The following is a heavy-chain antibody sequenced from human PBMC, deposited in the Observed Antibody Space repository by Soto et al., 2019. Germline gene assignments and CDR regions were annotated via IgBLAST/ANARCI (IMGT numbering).Heavy chain of an antibody. CDR3: ARDDAFDNENGFDM. CDR2: IESDGSAI. V-gene: IGHV3-33*01. D-gene: IGHD3-3*02. CDR1: GFPLSFYG. J-gene: IGHJ3*02. Sequence: GGSMRLSCAVSGFPLSFYGFHWVRQSPGKGLEWLGVIESDGSAIYHADSLEGRFFISRDNSKDILYLQMNSLRVEDTAVYYCARDDAFDNENGFDMWGQGTMVTVSS.